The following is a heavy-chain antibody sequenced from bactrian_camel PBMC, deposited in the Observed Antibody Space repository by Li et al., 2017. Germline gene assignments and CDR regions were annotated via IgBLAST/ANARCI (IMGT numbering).Heavy chain of an antibody. D-gene: IGHD2*01. Sequence: HVQLVESGGGSVQAGGSLRLSCAASGYTYSAYCMGWFRQAPGKERERIATMQADGSTAYADSVKGRFTISRDNANNTVYLQLNGLKTEDTAMYYCTKRSVPCSGGNGGYCTIPRDLTATALGGQGTQVTVS. CDR3: TKRSVPCSGGNGGYCTIPRDLTATAL. J-gene: IGHJ4*01. CDR1: GYTYSAYC. CDR2: MQADGST. V-gene: IGHV3S53*01.